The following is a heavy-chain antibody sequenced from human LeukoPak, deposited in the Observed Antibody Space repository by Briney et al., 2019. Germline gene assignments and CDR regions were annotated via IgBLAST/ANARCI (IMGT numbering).Heavy chain of an antibody. CDR1: GFTFSSYA. Sequence: GGSLRLSCAASGFTFSSYAMSWVRQAPGKGLEWVSAISGSGGSTYYADSVKGRFTISRDNSKNTLYLQMNSLRAEATAVYYCAKDSLITMIVVGLWTSWGQGALVTVSS. CDR2: ISGSGGST. D-gene: IGHD3-22*01. CDR3: AKDSLITMIVVGLWTS. V-gene: IGHV3-23*01. J-gene: IGHJ5*02.